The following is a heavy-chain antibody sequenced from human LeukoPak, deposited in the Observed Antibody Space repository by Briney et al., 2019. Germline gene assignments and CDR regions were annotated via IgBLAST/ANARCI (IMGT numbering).Heavy chain of an antibody. CDR3: AREGTFGDYRASGDH. D-gene: IGHD2-21*02. Sequence: GGSLRLSCEASGFTFSTYWMKWVRQAPGKGLEWVANIKQDGSQKYYVDSVKGRYIISRDNAKNSLYLQMNSVRAEDTAVYYCAREGTFGDYRASGDHWGQGALVTVSS. J-gene: IGHJ4*02. CDR1: GFTFSTYW. V-gene: IGHV3-7*03. CDR2: IKQDGSQK.